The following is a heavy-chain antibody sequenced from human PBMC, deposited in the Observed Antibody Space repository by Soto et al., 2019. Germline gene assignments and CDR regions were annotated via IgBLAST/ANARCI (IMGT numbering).Heavy chain of an antibody. D-gene: IGHD3-3*01. V-gene: IGHV1-3*01. CDR2: INAGNGNT. Sequence: ASVKVSCKASGYTFTSYAMHWVRQAPGQRLEWMGWINAGNGNTKYSQKFQGRVTITRDTSASTAYMELSSLRSEDTAVYYCAREGHYDFWSDYWYWFDPWGQGTLVTVSS. CDR3: AREGHYDFWSDYWYWFDP. CDR1: GYTFTSYA. J-gene: IGHJ5*02.